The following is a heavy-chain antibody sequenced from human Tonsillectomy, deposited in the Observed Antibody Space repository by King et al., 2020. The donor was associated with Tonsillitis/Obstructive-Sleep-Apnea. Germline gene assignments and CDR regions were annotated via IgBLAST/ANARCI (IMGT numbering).Heavy chain of an antibody. V-gene: IGHV4-34*01. D-gene: IGHD5-12*01. Sequence: VQLQQWGAGLLKPSETLSLTCAVYGGSFSGYYWSWIRQPPGKGLEWIGEINHSGSTNYNPSLKSRVTISVDTSKNQFSLKLSSVTAADTAVYYCARGGDGYSGYDEEVWGQGTLVTVSS. CDR3: ARGGDGYSGYDEEV. CDR1: GGSFSGYY. CDR2: INHSGST. J-gene: IGHJ4*02.